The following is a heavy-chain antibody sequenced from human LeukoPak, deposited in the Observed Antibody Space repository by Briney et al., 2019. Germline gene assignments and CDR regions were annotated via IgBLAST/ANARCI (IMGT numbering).Heavy chain of an antibody. Sequence: PSETLSLTCTVSGGSISSYYWSWIRQPPGKGLEWIGYIYYSGSTNYNPSLKSRVTISVDTSKNQFSLKLSSVTAADTAVYYCARGPIAISITMVRGVRRFDYWGQGTLVTVSS. J-gene: IGHJ4*02. CDR3: ARGPIAISITMVRGVRRFDY. V-gene: IGHV4-59*12. CDR2: IYYSGST. D-gene: IGHD3-10*01. CDR1: GGSISSYY.